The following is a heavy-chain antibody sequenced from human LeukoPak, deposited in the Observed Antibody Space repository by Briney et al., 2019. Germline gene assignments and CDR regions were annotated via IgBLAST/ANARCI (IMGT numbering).Heavy chain of an antibody. Sequence: GGSLRLSCAASGFTFADYAMHWVRRAPGKGLEWVSLIRGDGGSTYYADSVKGRFTISRDKSKNSLYLQMNSLRTEDTACYYCAKGLLRDYLSLDYWGQGTLVTVSS. V-gene: IGHV3-43*02. J-gene: IGHJ4*02. CDR3: AKGLLRDYLSLDY. CDR1: GFTFADYA. D-gene: IGHD4-11*01. CDR2: IRGDGGST.